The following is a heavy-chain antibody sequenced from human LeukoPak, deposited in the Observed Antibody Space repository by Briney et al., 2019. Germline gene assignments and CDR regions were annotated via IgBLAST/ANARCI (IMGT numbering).Heavy chain of an antibody. J-gene: IGHJ4*02. CDR2: ISAYNGNT. Sequence: GASVKVSCKAFGYTFTSYGISWVRRAPGQGLEWMGWISAYNGNTNYAQKLQGRVTMTTDTSTSTVYMELRSLRSDDRAVYYCAREVAGRPHPPTNWGQGTLVSVSS. D-gene: IGHD6-19*01. CDR1: GYTFTSYG. CDR3: AREVAGRPHPPTN. V-gene: IGHV1-18*01.